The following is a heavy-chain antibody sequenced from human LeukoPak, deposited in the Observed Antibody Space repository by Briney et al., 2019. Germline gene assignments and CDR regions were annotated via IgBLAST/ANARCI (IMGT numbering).Heavy chain of an antibody. CDR2: IYFSGST. CDR3: ARHRRWLQRYYFDY. D-gene: IGHD5-24*01. CDR1: GGSISSYY. V-gene: IGHV4-59*08. J-gene: IGHJ4*02. Sequence: SETLSLTCTVSGGSISSYYWSWIRQPPGKELECFGYIYFSGSTNYNPSLKSRVTISVDTSKNQFSLKLSSVTAADTAVYYCARHRRWLQRYYFDYWGQGTLVTVSS.